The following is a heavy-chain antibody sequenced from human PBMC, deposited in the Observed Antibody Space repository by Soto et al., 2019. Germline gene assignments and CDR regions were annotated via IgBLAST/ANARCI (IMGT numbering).Heavy chain of an antibody. Sequence: GGSLRLSCAASEFTFSDYAMHWVRQAPGKGLEWVAVISYDGGNKYYADSVKGRFTISRDNSKNTLFLQVNSLRTEDTAVYYCARDSYGMDVWGQGTTVTVSS. CDR3: ARDSYGMDV. CDR1: EFTFSDYA. V-gene: IGHV3-30*03. J-gene: IGHJ6*02. CDR2: ISYDGGNK.